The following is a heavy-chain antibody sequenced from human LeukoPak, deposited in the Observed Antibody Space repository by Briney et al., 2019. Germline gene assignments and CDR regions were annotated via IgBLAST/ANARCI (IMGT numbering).Heavy chain of an antibody. CDR1: GFTFDDSV. D-gene: IGHD5-24*01. CDR2: ISGSGGST. J-gene: IGHJ4*02. V-gene: IGHV3-23*01. Sequence: GGSLRLSCAASGFTFDDSVMSWVRQAPGKGLEWVSAISGSGGSTYYADSVKGRFTISRDNSKNTLYLQMSSLRAEDTAVYYCAKSGYNRFDYWGQGILVTVSS. CDR3: AKSGYNRFDY.